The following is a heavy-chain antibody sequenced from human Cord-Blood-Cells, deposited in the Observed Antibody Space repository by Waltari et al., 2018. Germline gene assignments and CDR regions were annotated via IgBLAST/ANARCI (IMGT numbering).Heavy chain of an antibody. D-gene: IGHD6-13*01. Sequence: QVQLQQWGAGLLKPSATLSLTCAVYGGSFSGYYWSWIRQPPGKGLEWIGEINHSGSTNYNPSLKSRVTISVDTSKNQFSLKLSSVTAADTAVYYCTGSSWYYYYYYMDVWGKGTTVTVSS. J-gene: IGHJ6*03. CDR1: GGSFSGYY. CDR3: TGSSWYYYYYYMDV. CDR2: INHSGST. V-gene: IGHV4-34*01.